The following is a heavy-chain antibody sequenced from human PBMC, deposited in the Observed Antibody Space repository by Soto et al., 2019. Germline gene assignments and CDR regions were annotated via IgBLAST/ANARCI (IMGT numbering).Heavy chain of an antibody. CDR3: AREWRAVRDTVVVPAAMDV. V-gene: IGHV3-33*01. CDR2: IWYDGSNK. Sequence: QVQVVESGGGVVQPGRSLRLSCAASGFTFSLYGMQWVRQAPGKGLEWVAVIWYDGSNKYYADSVKGRFTISRDNSKNTLYLQMNSLRAEDTAVYYCAREWRAVRDTVVVPAAMDVWGQGTTVTVSS. J-gene: IGHJ6*02. CDR1: GFTFSLYG. D-gene: IGHD2-2*01.